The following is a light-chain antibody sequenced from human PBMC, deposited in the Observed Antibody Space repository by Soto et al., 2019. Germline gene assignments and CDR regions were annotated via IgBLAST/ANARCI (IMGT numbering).Light chain of an antibody. CDR3: QQYNTWPPT. CDR1: QSVSIY. CDR2: ESS. V-gene: IGKV3-15*01. J-gene: IGKJ1*01. Sequence: EKVMTQSPATLSVSPGERATLSCRASQSVSIYSAWYQQKPGQAPRLLIYESSMRATGIPARFSGSGSGTEFTLTISSLQSEDFAVYYCQQYNTWPPTFGQGTKVEIK.